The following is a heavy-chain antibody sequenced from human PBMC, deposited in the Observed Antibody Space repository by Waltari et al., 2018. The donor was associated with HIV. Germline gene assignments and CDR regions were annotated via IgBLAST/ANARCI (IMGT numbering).Heavy chain of an antibody. J-gene: IGHJ4*02. D-gene: IGHD1-20*01. Sequence: QVQLVQSGAEMKKPGASVKVACKASGYYMHWVRQAPGQGLEWMGRINPNSGGTNYAQKFQGRVTMTRDTSISTAYMELSRLRFDDTAVYYCSRGYEGWGQGTLVTVSS. V-gene: IGHV1-2*06. CDR1: GYY. CDR2: INPNSGGT. CDR3: SRGYEG.